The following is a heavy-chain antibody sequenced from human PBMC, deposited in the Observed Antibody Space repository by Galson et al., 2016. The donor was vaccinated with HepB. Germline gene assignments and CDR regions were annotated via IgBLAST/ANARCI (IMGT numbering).Heavy chain of an antibody. V-gene: IGHV3-74*01. CDR3: VGSGSQAH. CDR1: GFTFRNYW. Sequence: SLRLCCAASGFTFRNYWMHWVRQAPGEGLEWVSHVNGNGIVTSYADSVKGRFTIFRDNAQNTGYLQMNSLRAEDTAVYYCVGSGSQAHWGQGTLVTVSS. CDR2: VNGNGIVT. D-gene: IGHD1-26*01. J-gene: IGHJ4*02.